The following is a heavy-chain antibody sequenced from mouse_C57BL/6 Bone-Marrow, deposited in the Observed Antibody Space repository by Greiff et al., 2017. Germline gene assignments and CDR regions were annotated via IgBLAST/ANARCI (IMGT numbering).Heavy chain of an antibody. Sequence: EVQLLESGPGLVKPSQSLSLTCSVTGYSITSGYYWNWIRQFPGNKLEWMGYISYDGSNNYNPSLKNRISITRDTSTNQFFLKLDYVTADDTATYYCARGGAYWGQGTLVTVSA. CDR1: GYSITSGYY. CDR3: ARGGAY. J-gene: IGHJ3*01. V-gene: IGHV3-6*01. CDR2: ISYDGSN.